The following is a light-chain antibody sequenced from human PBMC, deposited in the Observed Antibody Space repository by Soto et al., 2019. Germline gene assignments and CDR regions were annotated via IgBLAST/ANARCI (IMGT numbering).Light chain of an antibody. CDR1: QSVSSAY. J-gene: IGKJ2*01. V-gene: IGKV3-20*01. CDR3: QQYSHSPPYT. Sequence: EIVLTQSPGTLSLSPGERATLSCRASQSVSSAYLAWYQQKPGQAPSLLIYGASSRATGIPDRFSGSGSGTDFTLTISRLEPEDFAVYYCQQYSHSPPYTFGQGTKLEIK. CDR2: GAS.